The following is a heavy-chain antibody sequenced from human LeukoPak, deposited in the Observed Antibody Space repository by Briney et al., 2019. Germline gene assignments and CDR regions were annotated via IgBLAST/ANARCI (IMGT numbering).Heavy chain of an antibody. V-gene: IGHV3-23*01. Sequence: GGSLRLSCVGSGFIFSSYDMGWVRQAPGKGLEWVSSISRAGDRTYYEDSVKGRFTISRDNSRNTMYLQMNSLRAGDTAVYYCARGESFAFDVWGQGTMVTVSS. CDR2: ISRAGDRT. CDR1: GFIFSSYD. J-gene: IGHJ3*01. CDR3: ARGESFAFDV.